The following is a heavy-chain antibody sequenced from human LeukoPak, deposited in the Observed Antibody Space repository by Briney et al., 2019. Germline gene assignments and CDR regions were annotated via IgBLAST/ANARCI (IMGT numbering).Heavy chain of an antibody. V-gene: IGHV1-46*01. J-gene: IGHJ4*02. CDR2: INPSGGST. CDR1: GYTFTSYY. CDR3: ARVAYYYDSSGPPGY. Sequence: ASVKVSCKASGYTFTSYYMHWVRQAPGQGLEWMGIINPSGGSTSYAQKFQGRVTMTRDTSTSTVYMELSSLRSEDTAVYYCARVAYYYDSSGPPGYGGQGTLVTVSS. D-gene: IGHD3-22*01.